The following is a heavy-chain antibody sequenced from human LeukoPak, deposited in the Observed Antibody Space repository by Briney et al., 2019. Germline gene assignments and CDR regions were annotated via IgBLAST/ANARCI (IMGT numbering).Heavy chain of an antibody. CDR3: AKDVDSSWYRDYFDY. D-gene: IGHD6-13*01. CDR1: GFTFSSYS. CDR2: IWYDGSNK. J-gene: IGHJ4*02. Sequence: GGSLRLSCAASGFTFSSYSMHWVRQAPGKGLEWVAVIWYDGSNKYYADSVKGRFTISRDNSKNTLYLQMNSLRAEDTALYYCAKDVDSSWYRDYFDYWGQGTLVTVSS. V-gene: IGHV3-33*06.